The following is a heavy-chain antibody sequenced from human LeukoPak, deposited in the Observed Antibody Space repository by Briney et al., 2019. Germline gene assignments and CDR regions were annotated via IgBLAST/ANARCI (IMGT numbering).Heavy chain of an antibody. Sequence: GRSLRLSCAASGFTFSSYAMHWVRQAPGKGLEGGAVISYDGSNKYYADSVKGRFTISRDNSKNTLYLQMNSLRAEDTAVYYCAKDFSVWGSYPAFDIWGQGTMVTVSS. CDR1: GFTFSSYA. J-gene: IGHJ3*02. CDR2: ISYDGSNK. D-gene: IGHD1-26*01. CDR3: AKDFSVWGSYPAFDI. V-gene: IGHV3-30-3*01.